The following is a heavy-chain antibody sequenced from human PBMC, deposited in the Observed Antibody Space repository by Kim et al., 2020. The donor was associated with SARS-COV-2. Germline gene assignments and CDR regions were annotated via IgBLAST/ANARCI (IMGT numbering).Heavy chain of an antibody. CDR1: GFHFDNHA. CDR3: VKDRLIGTTGTHFDY. J-gene: IGHJ4*02. D-gene: IGHD1-1*01. CDR2: ISWNSGEV. Sequence: GGSLRLSCVASGFHFDNHAMHWVRQAPGNGLEWISGISWNSGEVDYVDSVKGRFTISRDNAKNSLYLHMNNLKIEDTALYYCVKDRLIGTTGTHFDYWGQGTLVTVSS. V-gene: IGHV3-9*01.